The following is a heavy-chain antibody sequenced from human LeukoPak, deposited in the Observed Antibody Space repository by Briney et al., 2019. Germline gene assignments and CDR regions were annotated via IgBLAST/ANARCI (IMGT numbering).Heavy chain of an antibody. D-gene: IGHD5-18*01. V-gene: IGHV3-23*01. CDR2: INDDTP. CDR1: GFSFNTYS. CDR3: ATRGYSYGYDGAFDI. J-gene: IGHJ3*02. Sequence: GGSLRLSCTTSGFSFNTYSMSWVRQAPGKGLEWVSAINDDTPYYTDSVKGRFTISRDNSKNTLYLQMNSLRAEDTAVYYCATRGYSYGYDGAFDIWGQGTMVTVSS.